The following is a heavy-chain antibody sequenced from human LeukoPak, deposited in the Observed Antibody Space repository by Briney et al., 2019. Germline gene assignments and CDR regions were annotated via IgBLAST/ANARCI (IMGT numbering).Heavy chain of an antibody. Sequence: PGGSLRLSCAASGFTVSSNYMSWLRQAPGKGLEWVSVIYSGGSTYYADSVKGRFTISRDNSKNTLYLQMNSLRAEDTAVYYCARDSSGWYGFDYWGQGTLVTVSS. D-gene: IGHD6-19*01. J-gene: IGHJ4*02. CDR3: ARDSSGWYGFDY. CDR2: IYSGGST. CDR1: GFTVSSNY. V-gene: IGHV3-66*01.